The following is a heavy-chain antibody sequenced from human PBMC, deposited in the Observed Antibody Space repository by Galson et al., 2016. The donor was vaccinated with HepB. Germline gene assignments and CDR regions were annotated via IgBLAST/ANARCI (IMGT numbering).Heavy chain of an antibody. CDR1: GFTLSHYA. V-gene: IGHV3-30-3*01. D-gene: IGHD3-22*01. Sequence: SLRLSCAASGFTLSHYAMDWVRQAPGKGLEWVAFISYDGSNKYYDDSVKGRFTVSRDNSKNTLYLQVNSLRAEDTAVYYCARDQNYYDTNEYDYWGQGTLVSVSS. J-gene: IGHJ4*02. CDR3: ARDQNYYDTNEYDY. CDR2: ISYDGSNK.